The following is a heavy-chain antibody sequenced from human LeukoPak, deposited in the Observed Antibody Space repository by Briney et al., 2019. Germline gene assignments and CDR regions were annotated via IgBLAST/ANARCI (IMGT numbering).Heavy chain of an antibody. Sequence: SETLSLTCAVYGGSFSGYYWSWIRQPPGKGLEWIGEINHSGSTNYNPSLKSRVTISVDTSKNQFSLKLSSVTAADTAVYYCARGRIMITFGGVIVIPTKAFDIWGQGTMVTVSS. V-gene: IGHV4-34*01. J-gene: IGHJ3*02. CDR3: ARGRIMITFGGVIVIPTKAFDI. CDR1: GGSFSGYY. D-gene: IGHD3-16*02. CDR2: INHSGST.